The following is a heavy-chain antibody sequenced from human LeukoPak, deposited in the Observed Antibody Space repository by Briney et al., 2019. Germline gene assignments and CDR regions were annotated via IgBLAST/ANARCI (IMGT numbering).Heavy chain of an antibody. CDR1: GYSFTSHW. V-gene: IGHV5-51*01. D-gene: IGHD6-13*01. CDR3: ARHPIAAGGAYNWFDP. CDR2: IYPRDSNT. Sequence: GESLKISCQGSGYGSGYSFTSHWIAWVRQMPGKGLEWMGIIYPRDSNTIYSPSFQGQVTISVDTSINTAYLQWISLKASDTAMYYCARHPIAAGGAYNWFDPWGQGTLVTVSS. J-gene: IGHJ5*02.